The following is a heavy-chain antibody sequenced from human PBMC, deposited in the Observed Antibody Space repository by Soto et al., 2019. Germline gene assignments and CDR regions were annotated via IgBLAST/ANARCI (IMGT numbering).Heavy chain of an antibody. J-gene: IGHJ6*02. V-gene: IGHV4-34*01. Sequence: SETLSLTCAVYGGSFSGYYWSWIRRPPGKGLEWIGGINHSGSTNYNPSLKSRVTISVDTSKNQFSLKLSSVTAADTAVYYCARGRITIFGVVIVYYGMDVWGQGTTVTVSS. CDR3: ARGRITIFGVVIVYYGMDV. CDR2: INHSGST. CDR1: GGSFSGYY. D-gene: IGHD3-3*01.